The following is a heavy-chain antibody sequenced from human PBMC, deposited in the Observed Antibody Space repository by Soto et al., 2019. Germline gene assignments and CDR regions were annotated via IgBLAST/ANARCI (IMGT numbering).Heavy chain of an antibody. CDR1: GGSISSGGYY. CDR2: IYYSGST. J-gene: IGHJ5*02. D-gene: IGHD3-10*01. Sequence: PSETLSLTCTVSGGSISSGGYYWSWIRQHPGKGLEWIGYIYYSGSTYYNPSLKSRVTISVDTSKNQFSLKLSSVTAADTAVYYCARATYGSGSYYEDNWFDLWGQGTLVTVSS. V-gene: IGHV4-31*03. CDR3: ARATYGSGSYYEDNWFDL.